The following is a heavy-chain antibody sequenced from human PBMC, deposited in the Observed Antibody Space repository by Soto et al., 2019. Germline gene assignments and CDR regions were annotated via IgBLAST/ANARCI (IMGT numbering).Heavy chain of an antibody. D-gene: IGHD4-17*01. V-gene: IGHV1-18*01. J-gene: IGHJ4*02. CDR1: GYTFTSYG. CDR3: ARDPSTVTWLDGDY. CDR2: ISAYNGNT. Sequence: EASVKVSCKASGYTFTSYGIIWVRQAPGQGLEWMGWISAYNGNTNYAQKLQGRVTMTTDTSTSTAYMELRSLRSDDTAVYYCARDPSTVTWLDGDYWGQGTLVTVSS.